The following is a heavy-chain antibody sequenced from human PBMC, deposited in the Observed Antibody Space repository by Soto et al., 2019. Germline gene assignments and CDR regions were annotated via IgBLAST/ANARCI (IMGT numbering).Heavy chain of an antibody. Sequence: EVQLVESGGGLVKPGGSLRLSCAASGFTFSNAWMSWVRQAPGKGLEWVGRIKSKTDGGTTDYAAPVKGRFTISRDDSKNTLYLQMNSVKTEDTAVYYCTTDFWGTTAMREDWGQGTLVTVSS. D-gene: IGHD3-16*01. V-gene: IGHV3-15*01. J-gene: IGHJ4*02. CDR3: TTDFWGTTAMRED. CDR1: GFTFSNAW. CDR2: IKSKTDGGTT.